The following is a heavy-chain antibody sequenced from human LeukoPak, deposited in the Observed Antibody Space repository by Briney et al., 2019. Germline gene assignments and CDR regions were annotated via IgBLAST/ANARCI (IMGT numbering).Heavy chain of an antibody. V-gene: IGHV3-30*04. J-gene: IGHJ4*02. D-gene: IGHD4-17*01. Sequence: PGRSLRLSCAASGFTLSSYAMHWVRQAPGKGLEWVAVISYDGSNKYYADSVKGRFTISRDNSKNTLYLQMNSLRAEDTAVYYCARDLNSYDYGNFDYWGQGTLVTVSS. CDR2: ISYDGSNK. CDR1: GFTLSSYA. CDR3: ARDLNSYDYGNFDY.